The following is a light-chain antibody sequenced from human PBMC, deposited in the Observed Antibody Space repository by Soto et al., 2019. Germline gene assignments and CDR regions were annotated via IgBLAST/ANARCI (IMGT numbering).Light chain of an antibody. CDR2: GAS. J-gene: IGKJ1*01. CDR1: QSVSNDF. CDR3: QQYGSSPPST. V-gene: IGKV3-20*01. Sequence: EIVLTQSPGILSLSPGERATLSCRASQSVSNDFLAWYQQKPGQAPRLLIYGASTRATDVPDRFSGSRSAADFTLTISRLEPEEFAVYYCQQYGSSPPSTFGQGNKVE.